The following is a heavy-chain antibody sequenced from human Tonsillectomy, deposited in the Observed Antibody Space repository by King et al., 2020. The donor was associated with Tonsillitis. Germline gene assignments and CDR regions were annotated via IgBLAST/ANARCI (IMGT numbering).Heavy chain of an antibody. D-gene: IGHD3-16*02. J-gene: IGHJ4*02. V-gene: IGHV4-59*03. CDR1: GGSISTYY. Sequence: VQLQESGPGLVKPSETLSLTCTISGGSISTYYWSWIRQTPGKGLEWIGYIYYTGSTNYNPSLKSRVTMSVDTSKNQFSLRLGSVTAADTAVYYCVKGSYGFNYFDCWGQGTLVTVSS. CDR2: IYYTGST. CDR3: VKGSYGFNYFDC.